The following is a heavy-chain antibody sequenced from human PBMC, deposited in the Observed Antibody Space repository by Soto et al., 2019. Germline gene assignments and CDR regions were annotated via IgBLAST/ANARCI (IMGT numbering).Heavy chain of an antibody. J-gene: IGHJ6*02. CDR2: IRRKANSYAT. D-gene: IGHD3-3*01. Sequence: EVQLVESGGGLVQPGGSLKLSCAASGFTFSGSAMHWVRQASGKGLEWVGRIRRKANSYATAYAASVKGRFTISRDDSMNTAYLQMNSLKTEDTAVYYCTRHDTNYDFWSGSPPRYGMDVWGQGTTVTVSS. CDR3: TRHDTNYDFWSGSPPRYGMDV. V-gene: IGHV3-73*01. CDR1: GFTFSGSA.